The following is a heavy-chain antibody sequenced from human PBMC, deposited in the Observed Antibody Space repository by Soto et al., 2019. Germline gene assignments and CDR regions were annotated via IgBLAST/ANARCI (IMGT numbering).Heavy chain of an antibody. CDR3: VKDCSSGWPYYYGMDV. CDR1: GFTFSSYG. Sequence: QVQLVESGGGVVQPGRSLRLSCAASGFTFSSYGMHWVRQAPGKGLAWVAVISYDGSNKYYADSVKGRLTISRDNSKNTLYLQMSSLRAEDTAVYYCVKDCSSGWPYYYGMDVWGQGTTVTVSS. CDR2: ISYDGSNK. V-gene: IGHV3-30*18. D-gene: IGHD6-19*01. J-gene: IGHJ6*02.